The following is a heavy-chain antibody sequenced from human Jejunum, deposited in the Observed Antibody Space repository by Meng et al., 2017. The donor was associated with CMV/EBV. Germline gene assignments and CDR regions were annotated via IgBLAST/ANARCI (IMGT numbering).Heavy chain of an antibody. CDR1: TSKSHS. J-gene: IGHJ4*02. D-gene: IGHD6-19*01. V-gene: IGHV1-69*04. CDR2: IIHRVGIQ. CDR3: ARGSQVVAGVEDHYLDY. Sequence: TSKSHSISWHREVPGQGVEWKGRIIHRVGIQNYNTKYQGKITISAEKSTNTAYLEVTSLTSEDTAMYYCARGSQVVAGVEDHYLDYWGQGSLVTVSS.